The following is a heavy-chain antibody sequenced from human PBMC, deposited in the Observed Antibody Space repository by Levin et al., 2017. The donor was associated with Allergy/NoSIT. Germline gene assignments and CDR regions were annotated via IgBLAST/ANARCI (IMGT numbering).Heavy chain of an antibody. V-gene: IGHV3-48*03. CDR3: ARDYSSSSSAFDI. CDR1: GFTFSSYE. D-gene: IGHD6-6*01. Sequence: LSLTCAASGFTFSSYEMNWVRQAPGKGLEWVSYISSSGSTIYYADSVKGRFTISRDNAKNSLYLQMNSLRAEDTAVYYCARDYSSSSSAFDIWGQGTMVTVSS. J-gene: IGHJ3*02. CDR2: ISSSGSTI.